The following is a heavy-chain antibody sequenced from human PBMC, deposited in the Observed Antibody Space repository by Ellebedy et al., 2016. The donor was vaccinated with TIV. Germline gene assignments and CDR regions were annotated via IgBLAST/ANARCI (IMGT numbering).Heavy chain of an antibody. D-gene: IGHD5-18*01. CDR1: GFTFSSYW. Sequence: GESLKISXAASGFTFSSYWMSWVRQAPGKGLEWVANIKQDGSEKYYVDSVKGRFTISRDNAKNSLYLQMNSLRAEDTAVYYCAREARGYSYWGQGTLVTVSS. CDR3: AREARGYSY. V-gene: IGHV3-7*01. J-gene: IGHJ4*02. CDR2: IKQDGSEK.